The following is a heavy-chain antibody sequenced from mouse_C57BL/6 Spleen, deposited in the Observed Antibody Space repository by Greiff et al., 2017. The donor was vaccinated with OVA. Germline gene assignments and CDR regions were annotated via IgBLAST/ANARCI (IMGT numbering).Heavy chain of an antibody. CDR1: GFTFTDYY. J-gene: IGHJ2*01. V-gene: IGHV7-3*01. CDR3: ARSQPRRSYFDY. Sequence: EVQVVESGGGLVQPGGSLSLSCAASGFTFTDYYMSWVRQPPGKALEWLGFIRNKANGYTTEYSASVKGRFTISRDNSQSILYLQMNALRAEDSATYYCARSQPRRSYFDYWGQGTTLTVSS. D-gene: IGHD6-1*01. CDR2: IRNKANGYTT.